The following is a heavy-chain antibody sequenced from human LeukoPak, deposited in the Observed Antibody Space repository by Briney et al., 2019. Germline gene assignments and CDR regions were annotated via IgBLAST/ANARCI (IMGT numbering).Heavy chain of an antibody. J-gene: IGHJ4*02. CDR3: ARDRGAVAGNGALDY. CDR1: GFTFSSYG. D-gene: IGHD6-19*01. CDR2: IWYDGSNK. V-gene: IGHV3-33*01. Sequence: GGSLRLSCAASGFTFSSYGMHWVRQAPGKGLEWVAVIWYDGSNKYYAASVKGRFTISRDNSKNTLYLQMNSLRAEDTAVYYCARDRGAVAGNGALDYWGQGTLVTVSS.